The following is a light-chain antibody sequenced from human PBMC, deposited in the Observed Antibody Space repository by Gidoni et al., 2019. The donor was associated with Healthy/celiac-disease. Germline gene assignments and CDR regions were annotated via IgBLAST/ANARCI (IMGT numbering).Light chain of an antibody. CDR3: MQALQTFRT. V-gene: IGKV2-28*01. CDR2: LGS. Sequence: DIVMTQSPLSLPVTPGEPASISCRSSQSLLHRNGYNYLDWYLQTPGQSPQLLIYLGSNRASGVPDRFSCSGSGTDFTLKISRVEAEDVGVYYCMQALQTFRTFGQGTRLEIK. J-gene: IGKJ5*01. CDR1: QSLLHRNGYNY.